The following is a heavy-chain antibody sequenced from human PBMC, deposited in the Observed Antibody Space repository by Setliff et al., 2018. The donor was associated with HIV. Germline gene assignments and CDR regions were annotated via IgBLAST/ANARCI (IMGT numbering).Heavy chain of an antibody. Sequence: GGSLRLSCAGSGFTFSSYSLNWVRQAPGKGLEWVSVMSGSGGSTYSADSVKGRFTISRDSSKNTLYLQMNSLRAEDTAIYYCAKNWGSRGIWGVFDYWGQGTLVTVSS. D-gene: IGHD7-27*01. CDR2: MSGSGGST. CDR1: GFTFSSYS. J-gene: IGHJ4*02. CDR3: AKNWGSRGIWGVFDY. V-gene: IGHV3-23*01.